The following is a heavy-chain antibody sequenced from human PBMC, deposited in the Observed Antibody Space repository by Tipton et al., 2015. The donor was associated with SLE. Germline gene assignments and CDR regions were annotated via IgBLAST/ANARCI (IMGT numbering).Heavy chain of an antibody. CDR3: ARGGLTYGYYYYMDV. D-gene: IGHD4-17*01. CDR2: INHSGST. J-gene: IGHJ6*03. V-gene: IGHV4-39*07. Sequence: TLSLTCSVSGDSINNRDDYWGWIRQAPGKGPEWIGEINHSGSTNYNPSPKSRVTISVDTSKNQFSLRLSSVTAADTAVYYCARGGLTYGYYYYMDVWGKGTTVTVSS. CDR1: GDSINNRDDY.